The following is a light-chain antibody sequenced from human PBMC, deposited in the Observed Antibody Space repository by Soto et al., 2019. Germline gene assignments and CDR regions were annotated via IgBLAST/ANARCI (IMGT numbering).Light chain of an antibody. V-gene: IGKV3-20*01. CDR3: QQYGSSIT. J-gene: IGKJ5*01. CDR1: RIVSGSC. Sequence: EIVLTQSPGTLSLSPGERATLSCRASRIVSGSCLAWSQQKPGQAPRVLIYGASRRATGIPDRFSGSGSGTDFTLTINRLEPEDFAVYYCQQYGSSITFGQGTRLEI. CDR2: GAS.